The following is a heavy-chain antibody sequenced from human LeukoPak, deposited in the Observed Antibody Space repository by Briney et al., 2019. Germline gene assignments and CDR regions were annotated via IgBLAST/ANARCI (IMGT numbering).Heavy chain of an antibody. CDR3: ARGYYDFWSGYYTPYYYYMDV. J-gene: IGHJ6*03. D-gene: IGHD3-3*01. CDR2: INHSGST. Sequence: PSETLSLTCAVYGGSFSGYYWSWIRQPPGKGLEWIGEINHSGSTSYNPSLKSRVTISVDTSKNQFSLKLSSVTAADTAVYYCARGYYDFWSGYYTPYYYYMDVWGKGTTVTVSS. CDR1: GGSFSGYY. V-gene: IGHV4-34*01.